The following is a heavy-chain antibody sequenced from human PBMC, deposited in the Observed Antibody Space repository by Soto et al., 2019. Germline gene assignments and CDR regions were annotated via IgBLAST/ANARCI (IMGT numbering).Heavy chain of an antibody. Sequence: GGSLRLSCAASGFPFGENAISWVRQAPGKGLEWVSGISDSGATTYYADSVRGRFTISRDNSKNTLYLQMKSLRAEDSASYYCAKEDTSSGSLDYWGQGALVTVSS. D-gene: IGHD6-19*01. CDR1: GFPFGENA. CDR2: ISDSGATT. V-gene: IGHV3-23*01. J-gene: IGHJ4*02. CDR3: AKEDTSSGSLDY.